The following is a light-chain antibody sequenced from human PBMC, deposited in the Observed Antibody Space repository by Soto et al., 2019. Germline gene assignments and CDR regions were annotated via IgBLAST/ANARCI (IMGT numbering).Light chain of an antibody. CDR2: ATS. CDR1: QSISRY. CDR3: EQSYSSPRT. J-gene: IGKJ1*01. Sequence: DIQMTQSPSSLSASVGDRVTITCRASQSISRYLNWYQQKPGKAPKLLIYATSSLQSGVPSRFSGSGSGTDFTLTNRSLQPEDCATYYCEQSYSSPRTFGHGTKGEIK. V-gene: IGKV1-39*01.